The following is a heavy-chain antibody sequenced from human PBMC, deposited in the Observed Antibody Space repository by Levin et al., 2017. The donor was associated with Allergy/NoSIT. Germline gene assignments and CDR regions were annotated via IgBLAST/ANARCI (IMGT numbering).Heavy chain of an antibody. CDR2: MFYSGIT. CDR3: ARGDDSSGYYPPCFDY. D-gene: IGHD3-22*01. Sequence: SETLSLTCTVSGGSISSSRYYWGWIRQPPGKGLEWIGSMFYSGITFSHPSLKSRVTISIDTSKNQFSLKMRSVTAADTAVYYCARGDDSSGYYPPCFDYWGQGILATVSS. CDR1: GGSISSSRYY. J-gene: IGHJ4*02. V-gene: IGHV4-39*07.